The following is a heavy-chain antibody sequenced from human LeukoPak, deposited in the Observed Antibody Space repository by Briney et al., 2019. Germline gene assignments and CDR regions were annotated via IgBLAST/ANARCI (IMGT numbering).Heavy chain of an antibody. J-gene: IGHJ5*02. CDR3: ATLRIDIGAYRFDP. CDR2: IYYSGST. D-gene: IGHD3-9*01. V-gene: IGHV4-39*01. CDR1: GGSISSRSYY. Sequence: SETLSLTCTVSGGSISSRSYYWGWIRQPPGTGLEWIGSIYYSGSTYYNPSLKSRVTISVDTSKNQFSLKLSSVTAADTAVYYCATLRIDIGAYRFDPWGQGTLVTVSS.